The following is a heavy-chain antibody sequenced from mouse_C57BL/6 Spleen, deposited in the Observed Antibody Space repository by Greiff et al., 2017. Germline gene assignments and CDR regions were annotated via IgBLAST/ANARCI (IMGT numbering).Heavy chain of an antibody. Sequence: QVQLQQPGAELVRPGSSVKLSCKASGYTFTSYWMHWVKQRPIQGLEWIGNIDPSDSETHYNQKFKDKATLTVDKSSSTAYMQLSSLTSEDSAVYYCARPAYYGSSYGYWGQGTTLTVSS. CDR2: IDPSDSET. CDR1: GYTFTSYW. J-gene: IGHJ2*01. V-gene: IGHV1-52*01. CDR3: ARPAYYGSSYGY. D-gene: IGHD1-1*01.